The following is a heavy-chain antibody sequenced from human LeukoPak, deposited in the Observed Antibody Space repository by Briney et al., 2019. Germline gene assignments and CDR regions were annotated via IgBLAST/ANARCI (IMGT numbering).Heavy chain of an antibody. Sequence: PGGSLRLSCAASGFTFSGSAMHWVRQASGKGLEWVGRIRTKPHNYATVYGASMNGRVTMSRDDSKSTAYLQMNSLKTEDTAVYYCTRLPPVSRGYYYSWFESWGQGTLVTVFS. D-gene: IGHD3-22*01. J-gene: IGHJ5*01. CDR3: TRLPPVSRGYYYSWFES. V-gene: IGHV3-73*01. CDR2: IRTKPHNYAT. CDR1: GFTFSGSA.